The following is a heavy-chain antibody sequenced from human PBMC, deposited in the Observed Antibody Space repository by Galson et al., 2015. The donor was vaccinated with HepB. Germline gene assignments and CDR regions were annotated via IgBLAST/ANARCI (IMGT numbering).Heavy chain of an antibody. V-gene: IGHV3-23*01. D-gene: IGHD3-16*01. CDR3: AKGYGLFDS. Sequence: SLRLSCATFGFTFSRYAMSWVRQAPGKGLEWVSGISGTGGTTFYSNSVKGRFTISRDNSNNMLYLQMNSLRAEDAGLYFCAKGYGLFDSWGQGILVTVSS. CDR1: GFTFSRYA. CDR2: ISGTGGTT. J-gene: IGHJ5*01.